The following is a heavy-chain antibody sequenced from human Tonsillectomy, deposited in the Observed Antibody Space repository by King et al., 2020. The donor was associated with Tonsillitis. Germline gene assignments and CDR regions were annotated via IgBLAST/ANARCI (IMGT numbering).Heavy chain of an antibody. D-gene: IGHD2-2*01. CDR3: AKFHCSSTSCYSDY. V-gene: IGHV3-23*04. J-gene: IGHJ4*02. CDR2: ISGSGAST. Sequence: VQLVESGGGLVQPGGSLRLSCAASGFTFSSFAMSWVRQAPGKGLEWVSTISGSGASTYYADSVKGRFTISRDNSKNTLYLQMDSLRAEDTAVYYCAKFHCSSTSCYSDYWGQGTLVTVSS. CDR1: GFTFSSFA.